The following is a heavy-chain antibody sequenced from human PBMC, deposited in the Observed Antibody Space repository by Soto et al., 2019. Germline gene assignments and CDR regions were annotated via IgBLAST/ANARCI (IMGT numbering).Heavy chain of an antibody. Sequence: PGXSLRLSCAASGFTVSSNYISWVIQAPGKGLEWVSVIYSGGSTYYADSVKGRFTISRDNSKNTLYLQMNSLRAEDTAVYYCARGGIYSSSWYRHWYFDLWGRGTLVTVSS. J-gene: IGHJ2*01. V-gene: IGHV3-53*01. CDR1: GFTVSSNY. D-gene: IGHD6-13*01. CDR3: ARGGIYSSSWYRHWYFDL. CDR2: IYSGGST.